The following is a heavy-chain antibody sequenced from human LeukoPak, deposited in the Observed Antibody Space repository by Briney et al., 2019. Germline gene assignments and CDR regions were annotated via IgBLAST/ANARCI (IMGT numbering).Heavy chain of an antibody. CDR2: ISSSSSYI. V-gene: IGHV3-21*01. CDR1: GFTFSSYG. D-gene: IGHD6-13*01. Sequence: GGSLRLSCAASGFTFSSYGMNWVRQAPGKGLEWLSSISSSSSYIYYTDSVKGRFTISRDNAKNSLYLQMNSLRADDTAIYYCARVSLGAAAGTSRWGQGTLVTVSS. J-gene: IGHJ4*02. CDR3: ARVSLGAAAGTSR.